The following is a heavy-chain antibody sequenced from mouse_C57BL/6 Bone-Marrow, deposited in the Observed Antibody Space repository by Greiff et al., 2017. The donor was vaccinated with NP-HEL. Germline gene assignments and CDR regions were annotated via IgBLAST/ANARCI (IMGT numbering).Heavy chain of an antibody. J-gene: IGHJ1*03. CDR2: IYPRSGNT. CDR1: GYTFTSYG. V-gene: IGHV1-81*01. D-gene: IGHD1-1*01. CDR3: ARCYYGSSYWYFDV. Sequence: VQLQQSGAELARPGASVKLSCKASGYTFTSYGISWVKQRTGQGLEWIGEIYPRSGNTYYNEKFKSKATLTADKSSSTAYMELRSLTSEDSAVYFCARCYYGSSYWYFDVWGTGTTVTVSS.